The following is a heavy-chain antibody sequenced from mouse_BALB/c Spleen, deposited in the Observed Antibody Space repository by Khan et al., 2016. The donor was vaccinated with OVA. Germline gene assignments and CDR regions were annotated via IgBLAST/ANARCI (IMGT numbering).Heavy chain of an antibody. CDR1: GYTFTSYW. J-gene: IGHJ3*01. D-gene: IGHD1-1*01. CDR2: INPSTGYT. Sequence: VQLQQSGAELAKPGASVKMSCKASGYTFTSYWMHWVKQRPGQGLEWIGYINPSTGYTEYNQRFKDKATLPADKSSSTAYMQLSSLTSEDSAVYYCANHGSSSAWFTYWGQGTLVTVSA. V-gene: IGHV1-7*01. CDR3: ANHGSSSAWFTY.